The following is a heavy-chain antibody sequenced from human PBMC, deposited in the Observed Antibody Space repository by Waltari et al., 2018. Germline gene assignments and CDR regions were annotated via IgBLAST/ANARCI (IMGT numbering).Heavy chain of an antibody. CDR2: VSPNTGDT. CDR1: GYTFTNYG. Sequence: QVQLVQSGAEVKKPGDSVKVSCRASGYTFTNYGINWVRQAPGQGLEWMGWVSPNTGDTQFAQKFQDRVTMTTDTPASTAYMGLGSLRSDDTAVYYCARIMTSNTDYWGQGTLVTVSS. CDR3: ARIMTSNTDY. J-gene: IGHJ4*02. D-gene: IGHD2-8*01. V-gene: IGHV1-18*01.